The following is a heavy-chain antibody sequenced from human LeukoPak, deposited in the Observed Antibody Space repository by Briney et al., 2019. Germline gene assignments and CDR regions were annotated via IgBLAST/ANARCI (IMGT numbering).Heavy chain of an antibody. J-gene: IGHJ4*02. Sequence: GGSLRLSCAASGFTFSGYGMHWVRQAPGKGLEWVAVISYDGSNKYYADSVKGRFTISRDNSKNTLYLQMNSLRAEDTAVYYCAKNHRDGQIAVAADYWGQGTLVTVSS. D-gene: IGHD6-19*01. CDR1: GFTFSGYG. CDR2: ISYDGSNK. CDR3: AKNHRDGQIAVAADY. V-gene: IGHV3-30*18.